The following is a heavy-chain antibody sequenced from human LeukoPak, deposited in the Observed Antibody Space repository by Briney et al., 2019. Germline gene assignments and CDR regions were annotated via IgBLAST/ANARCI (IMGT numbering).Heavy chain of an antibody. CDR2: IIPILGIA. CDR3: ARDIREMATIIGHAFGI. J-gene: IGHJ3*02. Sequence: SVKVSCKASGGTFSSYTISWVRQAPGQGLEWMGRIIPILGIANYAQKFQGRVTITTDKSTSTAYMELSSLRSEDTAVYYCARDIREMATIIGHAFGIWGQGTMVTVSS. CDR1: GGTFSSYT. V-gene: IGHV1-69*04. D-gene: IGHD5-24*01.